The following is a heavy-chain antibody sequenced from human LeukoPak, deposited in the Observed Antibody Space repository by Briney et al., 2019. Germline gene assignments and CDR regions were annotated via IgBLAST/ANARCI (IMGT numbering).Heavy chain of an antibody. J-gene: IGHJ4*02. CDR1: GGSISSYY. CDR2: IYYSGST. D-gene: IGHD2-21*01. V-gene: IGHV4-59*01. Sequence: SETLSLTCTVSGGSISSYYWSWIRQPPGKGLEWVGYIYYSGSTNYNPSLKSRVTISVDTSKNQFSLKLCSVPAADTAVYYCARLGGARAFDYWGQGTLVTVSS. CDR3: ARLGGARAFDY.